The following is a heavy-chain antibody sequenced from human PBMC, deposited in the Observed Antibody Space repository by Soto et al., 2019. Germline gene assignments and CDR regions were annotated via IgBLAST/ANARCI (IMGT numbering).Heavy chain of an antibody. V-gene: IGHV3-11*01. CDR1: GFTFSDYY. CDR3: ASLPQGYYDRSGRLVDY. J-gene: IGHJ4*01. CDR2: ISAGGSDI. D-gene: IGHD3-22*01. Sequence: GSLRLSCASSGFTFSDYYMSWIRQAPGKGLEWVAYISAGGSDIYYGGSVKGRFTVSRDNTKKSLYLQMSNLRADDTAIYYCASLPQGYYDRSGRLVDYWGHGTLVTVSS.